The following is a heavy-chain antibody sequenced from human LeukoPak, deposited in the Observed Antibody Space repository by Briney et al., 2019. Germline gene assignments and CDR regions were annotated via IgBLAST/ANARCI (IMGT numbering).Heavy chain of an antibody. CDR2: IYYSGST. J-gene: IGHJ4*02. V-gene: IGHV4-31*03. Sequence: SETLSLTCTVSGGSISSGGYYWSWIRQHPGKGLEWIGYIYYSGSTYYNPSLESRVTISVDTSKNQFSLKLSSVTAADTAVYYCARRSGYDLYYFDYWGQGTLVTVSS. CDR3: ARRSGYDLYYFDY. CDR1: GGSISSGGYY. D-gene: IGHD5-12*01.